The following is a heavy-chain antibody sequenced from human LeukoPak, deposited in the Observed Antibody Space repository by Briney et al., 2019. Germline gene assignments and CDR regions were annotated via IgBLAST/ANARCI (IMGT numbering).Heavy chain of an antibody. CDR3: ARVLSIVVVPGATFWFDP. CDR1: GGSISSYY. D-gene: IGHD2-2*01. CDR2: IYTSGST. V-gene: IGHV4-4*07. J-gene: IGHJ5*02. Sequence: PSETLSLTCTVSGGSISSYYWSWIRQPAGKGLEWIGRIYTSGSTNYNPSLKSRVTMSVDTSKNQFSLKLSSVTAADTAVYHCARVLSIVVVPGATFWFDPWGQGTLVTVSS.